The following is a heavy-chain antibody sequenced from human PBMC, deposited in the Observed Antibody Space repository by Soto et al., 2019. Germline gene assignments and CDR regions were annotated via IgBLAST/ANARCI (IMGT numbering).Heavy chain of an antibody. D-gene: IGHD3-10*01. CDR3: ASGRITMVRGASGAPYYFDY. V-gene: IGHV4-34*01. J-gene: IGHJ4*01. CDR2: INHSGST. Sequence: QVQLQQWGAGLLKPSETLSLTCAVYGGSFSGYYWSWIRQPPGKGLEWIGEINHSGSTNYNPSLKSRVTISVDTSKNQFSLKLSSVTAADTAVYYCASGRITMVRGASGAPYYFDYWGQGTLATVSS. CDR1: GGSFSGYY.